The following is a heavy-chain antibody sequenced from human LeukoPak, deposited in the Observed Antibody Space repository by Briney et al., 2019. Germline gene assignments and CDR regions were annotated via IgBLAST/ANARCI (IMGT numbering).Heavy chain of an antibody. D-gene: IGHD3-9*01. CDR1: GFTFSSYA. J-gene: IGHJ4*02. CDR3: AKDANDILTGYFDY. CDR2: ISGSGANT. Sequence: GGSLRLSCAASGFTFSSYAMSWVRQAPGKGLEWFSAISGSGANTDYADSVKGRFTSSRDNSKNKLYLQMNSLRAEDTAAFYCAKDANDILTGYFDYWGQGILVTVSS. V-gene: IGHV3-23*01.